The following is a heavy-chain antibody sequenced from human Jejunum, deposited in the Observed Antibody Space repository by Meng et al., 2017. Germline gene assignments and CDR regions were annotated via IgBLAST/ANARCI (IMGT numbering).Heavy chain of an antibody. CDR1: GGSISSDDYY. CDR2: IHYIGSA. V-gene: IGHV4-30-4*01. D-gene: IGHD3-22*01. Sequence: QVQLQESGRGLVKRVESTSCTRTGPGGSISSDDYYWSWLRQPPGKGLEWIGYIHYIGSAFYHPALKSRATVSVDTSKNQFSLELKSVTAADTALYYCARERWEDYESRGFDSWGQGTLVTVSS. CDR3: ARERWEDYESRGFDS. J-gene: IGHJ4*02.